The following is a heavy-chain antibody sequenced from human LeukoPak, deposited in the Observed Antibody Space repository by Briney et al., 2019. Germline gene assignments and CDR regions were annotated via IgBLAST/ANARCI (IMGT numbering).Heavy chain of an antibody. CDR3: AKGFYFFQS. CDR2: ISGSGGGT. V-gene: IGHV3-23*01. CDR1: GFTFTNSA. Sequence: TGGSLRLSCAASGFTFTNSAMSWVRQAPGKGLEWVSTISGSGGGTYYADSVNGRFAISRDNTKNTLFLQMNSRRAEDTAIYYCAKGFYFFQSWGQGTLVTVSS. D-gene: IGHD2/OR15-2a*01. J-gene: IGHJ4*02.